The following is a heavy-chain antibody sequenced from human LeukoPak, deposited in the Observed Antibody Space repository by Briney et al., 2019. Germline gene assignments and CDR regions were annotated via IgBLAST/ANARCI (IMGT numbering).Heavy chain of an antibody. CDR3: ARGRMVRGVIKYARFDP. D-gene: IGHD3-10*01. CDR2: INPSGGST. Sequence: GASVKVSCKASGYTFTSYYMHWVRQAPGQGLEWMGIINPSGGSTSYAQKLQGRVTITTDTSTSTAYMELRSLRSDDTAVYYCARGRMVRGVIKYARFDPWGQGTLVTVSS. V-gene: IGHV1-46*01. J-gene: IGHJ5*02. CDR1: GYTFTSYY.